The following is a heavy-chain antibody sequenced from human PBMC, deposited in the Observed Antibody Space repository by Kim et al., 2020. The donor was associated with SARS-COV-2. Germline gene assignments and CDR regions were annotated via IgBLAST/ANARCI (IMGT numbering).Heavy chain of an antibody. CDR1: GFTFSSYA. Sequence: GGSLRLSCAASGFTFSSYAMSWVRQAPGKGLEWVSAISGSGGSTYYADSVKGRFTISRDNSKNTLYLQMNSLRAEDTAVYYCAKEMFPTLYYDILTGAPYFDYWGQGTLVTVSS. CDR2: ISGSGGST. J-gene: IGHJ4*02. CDR3: AKEMFPTLYYDILTGAPYFDY. V-gene: IGHV3-23*01. D-gene: IGHD3-9*01.